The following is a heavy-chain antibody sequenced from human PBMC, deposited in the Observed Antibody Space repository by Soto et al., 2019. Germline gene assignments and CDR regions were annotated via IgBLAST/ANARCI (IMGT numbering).Heavy chain of an antibody. Sequence: GASVKVSCKVSGYTFTGYYMHWVRQAPGQGLEWMGWINPNSGGTNYAQKFQGRVTMTRDTSISTAYMELSRLRSDDTAVYYCARALTIGQQPLDYWGQGTLVTVSS. CDR1: GYTFTGYY. D-gene: IGHD6-13*01. J-gene: IGHJ4*02. V-gene: IGHV1-2*02. CDR2: INPNSGGT. CDR3: ARALTIGQQPLDY.